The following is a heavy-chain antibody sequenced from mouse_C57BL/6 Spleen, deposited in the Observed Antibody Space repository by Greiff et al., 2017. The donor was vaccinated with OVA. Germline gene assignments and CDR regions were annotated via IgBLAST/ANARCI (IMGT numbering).Heavy chain of an antibody. D-gene: IGHD1-1*01. CDR1: GFSLTSYA. V-gene: IGHV2-9-1*01. Sequence: VKLQESGPGLVAPSQSLSITCTVSGFSLTSYAISWVRQPPGKGLEWLGVIWTGGGTNYNSALKSRLSISKDNSKSQVFLKMNSLQTDDTARYYCARNRITTVVAYYFDYWGQGTTLTVSS. CDR2: IWTGGGT. J-gene: IGHJ2*01. CDR3: ARNRITTVVAYYFDY.